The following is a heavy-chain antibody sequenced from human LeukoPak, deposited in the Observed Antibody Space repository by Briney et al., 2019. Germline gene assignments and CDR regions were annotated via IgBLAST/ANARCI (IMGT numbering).Heavy chain of an antibody. CDR3: ATHTPDDYVWGSYNYFDY. J-gene: IGHJ4*02. D-gene: IGHD3-16*01. V-gene: IGHV1-69*06. Sequence: SVKVSCKASGGTFSSYAISWVRQAPGQGLEWMGGIIPIFGTANYAQKFQGRVTITADKSTSTAYMELSSLRSEDTAVYYCATHTPDDYVWGSYNYFDYWGQGTLVTVPS. CDR1: GGTFSSYA. CDR2: IIPIFGTA.